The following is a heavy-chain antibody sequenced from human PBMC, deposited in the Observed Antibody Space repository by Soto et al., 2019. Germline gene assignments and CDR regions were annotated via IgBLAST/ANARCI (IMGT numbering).Heavy chain of an antibody. CDR3: AREVLVRGIKYHAMDV. Sequence: QVQLVESGGGVVQPGRSLSLSCAASGFTFSSYGIHWVRQAPGKGLEWVAVVWSDGSNKYYADSVKGRFTISRHNTKNTLYLQMNSLRAEDTAVYYCAREVLVRGIKYHAMDVWGQGTTFTVS. CDR1: GFTFSSYG. D-gene: IGHD3-10*01. J-gene: IGHJ6*02. V-gene: IGHV3-33*01. CDR2: VWSDGSNK.